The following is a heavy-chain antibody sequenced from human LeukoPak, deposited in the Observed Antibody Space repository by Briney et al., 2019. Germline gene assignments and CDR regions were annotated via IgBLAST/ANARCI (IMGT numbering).Heavy chain of an antibody. CDR2: INPTYGST. CDR1: GYTFTNYY. Sequence: ASVMVSCKASGYTFTNYYMHWVRQAPGQGPEWMGIINPTYGSTNYAQKFQGRVTMTRDTSTSTVYMELSSLRSEDTAVYYCARDLRWPVTSLFDYWGQGTLVTVSS. D-gene: IGHD4-17*01. CDR3: ARDLRWPVTSLFDY. V-gene: IGHV1-46*01. J-gene: IGHJ4*02.